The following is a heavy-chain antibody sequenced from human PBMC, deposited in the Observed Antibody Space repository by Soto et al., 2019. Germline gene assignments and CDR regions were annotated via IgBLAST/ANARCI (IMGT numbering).Heavy chain of an antibody. V-gene: IGHV4-30-2*01. CDR3: ARVPDR. CDR1: GGSISSGGYS. D-gene: IGHD2-2*01. J-gene: IGHJ5*02. Sequence: SETLSLTCAVSGGSISSGGYSWSWIRQPPGKGLEWIGYIYHSGSTYYNPSLKSRVTISVDRSKNQFSLKLSSVAAADTAVYYCARVPDRWGQGTLVTSPQ. CDR2: IYHSGST.